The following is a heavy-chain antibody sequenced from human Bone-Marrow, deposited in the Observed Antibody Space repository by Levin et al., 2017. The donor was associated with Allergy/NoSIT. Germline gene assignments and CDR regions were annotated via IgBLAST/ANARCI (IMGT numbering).Heavy chain of an antibody. V-gene: IGHV3-33*01. J-gene: IGHJ3*02. Sequence: GGSLRLSCAASGFTFSSYGMHWVRQAPGKGLEWVAVIWYDGSNKYYADSVKGRFTISRDNSKNTLYLQMNSLRAEDTAVYYCARGWFGELPDDDAFDIWGQGTMVTVSS. CDR3: ARGWFGELPDDDAFDI. CDR1: GFTFSSYG. D-gene: IGHD3-10*01. CDR2: IWYDGSNK.